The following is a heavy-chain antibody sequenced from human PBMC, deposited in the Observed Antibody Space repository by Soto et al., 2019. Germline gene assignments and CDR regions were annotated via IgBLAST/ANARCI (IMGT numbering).Heavy chain of an antibody. V-gene: IGHV3-30-3*01. J-gene: IGHJ4*02. Sequence: QVQLVESGGGVVQPGRSLRLSCAPSGFTFSNYAMHWVRQAPGKGLEWVAVISYDGSNKYYADSVKGRFTISRDNSQNTRYLQMNSLRAEDTAVYYCARDKRDLRFLEWSYYFDYWGQGTLVTVSS. CDR1: GFTFSNYA. CDR3: ARDKRDLRFLEWSYYFDY. D-gene: IGHD3-3*01. CDR2: ISYDGSNK.